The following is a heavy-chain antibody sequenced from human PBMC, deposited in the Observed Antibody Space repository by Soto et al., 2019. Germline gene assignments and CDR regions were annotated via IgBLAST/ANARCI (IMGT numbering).Heavy chain of an antibody. V-gene: IGHV5-51*01. J-gene: IGHJ5*02. D-gene: IGHD3-22*01. Sequence: PGDSLKISCRTSGYRFTSYWIAWVRQMPGKGLEWMGIIFPIDSDTRYIPSFQGQVTISPDRSTSTVFLPWDSLKVSPTAVYFCARKDHSGSFNWLEPWGQGTLGTVSS. CDR1: GYRFTSYW. CDR3: ARKDHSGSFNWLEP. CDR2: IFPIDSDT.